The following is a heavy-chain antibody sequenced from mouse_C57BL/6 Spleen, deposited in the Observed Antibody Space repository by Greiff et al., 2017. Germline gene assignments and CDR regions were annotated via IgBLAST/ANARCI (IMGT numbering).Heavy chain of an antibody. CDR1: GYTFTSYW. V-gene: IGHV1-69*01. CDR2: IDPSDSYT. D-gene: IGHD4-1*01. Sequence: VQLQQPGAELVMPGASVKLSCKASGYTFTSYWMNWVKQRPGQGLEWIGEIDPSDSYTNYNQKFKGKSTLTVDKSSSTAYMQLSSLTSEDSAVYYCARGTGTCFDYWGQGTTLTVSS. J-gene: IGHJ2*01. CDR3: ARGTGTCFDY.